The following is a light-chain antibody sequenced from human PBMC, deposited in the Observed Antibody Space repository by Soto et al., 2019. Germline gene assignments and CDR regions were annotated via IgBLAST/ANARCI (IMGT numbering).Light chain of an antibody. CDR1: QSVSSRD. V-gene: IGKV3-20*01. CDR2: GAS. Sequence: EIVLTQSPGTLFLSPGERATLSCRASQSVSSRDLAWYQQKPGQAPRLLIYGASSMATGIPDRFSGSGFGTAFTVTIGRLEPEDLAVYYCQHYGSAALYAFGPGTKVYSK. J-gene: IGKJ3*01. CDR3: QHYGSAALYA.